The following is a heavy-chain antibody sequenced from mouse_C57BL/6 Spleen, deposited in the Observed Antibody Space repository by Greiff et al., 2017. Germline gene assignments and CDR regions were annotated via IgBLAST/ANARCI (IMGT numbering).Heavy chain of an antibody. Sequence: VQLQQSGTVLARPGASVKMPCKTSGYTFTSYWMHWVKQRPGQGLEWIGAIYPGNSDTSYNQKFKGKAKLTAVTSASTAYMELSSLTNEDSAVYYCTRLDYGSSYDFDVWGTGTTVTVSS. CDR2: IYPGNSDT. D-gene: IGHD1-1*01. J-gene: IGHJ1*03. V-gene: IGHV1-5*01. CDR1: GYTFTSYW. CDR3: TRLDYGSSYDFDV.